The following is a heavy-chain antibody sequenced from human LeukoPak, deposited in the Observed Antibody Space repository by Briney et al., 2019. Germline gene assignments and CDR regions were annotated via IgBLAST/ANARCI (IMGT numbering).Heavy chain of an antibody. J-gene: IGHJ4*02. D-gene: IGHD6-6*01. Sequence: GGSLRLSCAASGFTFDDYAMPWVRQAPGKGLEWVSGISWNSGSIGYADSVKGRFTISRDNAKNSLYLQMNSLRAEDTALYYCAKDISPYSSSLFDYWGQGTLVTVSS. CDR3: AKDISPYSSSLFDY. V-gene: IGHV3-9*01. CDR2: ISWNSGSI. CDR1: GFTFDDYA.